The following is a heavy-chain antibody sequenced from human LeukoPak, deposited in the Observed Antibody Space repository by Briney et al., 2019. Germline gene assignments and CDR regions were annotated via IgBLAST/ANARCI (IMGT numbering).Heavy chain of an antibody. Sequence: SKTLSLTCTVSGGSISSGGYYWSWIRQHPGKGLEWIGYIYYSGSTNYNPSLKSRVTISVDTSKNQFSLKLSSVTAADTAVYYCARGDPYYDFWSGTDWGQGTLVTVSS. V-gene: IGHV4-61*08. D-gene: IGHD3-3*01. CDR2: IYYSGST. J-gene: IGHJ4*02. CDR3: ARGDPYYDFWSGTD. CDR1: GGSISSGGYY.